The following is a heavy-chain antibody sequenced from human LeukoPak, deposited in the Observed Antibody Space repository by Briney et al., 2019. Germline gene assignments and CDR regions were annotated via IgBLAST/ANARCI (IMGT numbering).Heavy chain of an antibody. Sequence: GGSLRLSCAASGFTFSSYGMHWVRQAPGKGLEGVAVIWYDGSNKYYADSVKGRFTISRDNSKNTLYLQMNSLRAEDTAVYYCARGYCSGGSCYSNDYWGQGTLVTVSS. J-gene: IGHJ4*02. V-gene: IGHV3-33*01. CDR2: IWYDGSNK. CDR3: ARGYCSGGSCYSNDY. D-gene: IGHD2-15*01. CDR1: GFTFSSYG.